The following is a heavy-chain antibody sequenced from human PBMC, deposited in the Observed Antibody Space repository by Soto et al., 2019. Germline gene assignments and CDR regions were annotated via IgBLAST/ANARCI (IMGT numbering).Heavy chain of an antibody. CDR3: ARDYSYGYSADYYYYYGMDV. V-gene: IGHV3-21*01. D-gene: IGHD5-18*01. Sequence: EVQLVESGGGLVKPGGSLRLSCAASGFTFSSYSMNWVRQAPGKGLEWVSSISSSSSYIYYADSVKGRFTISRDNAKNSLYLQMNSLRAEDTAVYYCARDYSYGYSADYYYYYGMDVWGQGTTVTVSS. CDR1: GFTFSSYS. CDR2: ISSSSSYI. J-gene: IGHJ6*02.